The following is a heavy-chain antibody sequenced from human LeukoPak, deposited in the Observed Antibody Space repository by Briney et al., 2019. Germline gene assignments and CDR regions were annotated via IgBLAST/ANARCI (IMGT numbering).Heavy chain of an antibody. CDR2: IYYSGST. J-gene: IGHJ5*02. V-gene: IGHV4-59*01. CDR3: ARAPHKGSGWYP. Sequence: PSETLSLTCTVSGGSISSYYWSWIRQPPGKGLEWIGYIYYSGSTNYNPSLKSRVTISVDTSKNQFSLKLSSVTAADTAVYYCARAPHKGSGWYPWGQGTLVTVSS. CDR1: GGSISSYY. D-gene: IGHD6-19*01.